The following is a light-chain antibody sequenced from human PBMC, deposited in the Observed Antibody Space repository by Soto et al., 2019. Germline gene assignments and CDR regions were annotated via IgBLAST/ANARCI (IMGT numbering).Light chain of an antibody. J-gene: IGKJ3*01. CDR1: QSVSSKY. V-gene: IGKV3-20*01. Sequence: EIVLTQSPCTLSLSPGEIATLSCMASQSVSSKYLAWYQQKPGQAPRVLIYGTSIRASGVPERFSGGGSGTDFTLTITRLEPEDFAVYYCQQYGSSLFTFGPGTKVHIK. CDR3: QQYGSSLFT. CDR2: GTS.